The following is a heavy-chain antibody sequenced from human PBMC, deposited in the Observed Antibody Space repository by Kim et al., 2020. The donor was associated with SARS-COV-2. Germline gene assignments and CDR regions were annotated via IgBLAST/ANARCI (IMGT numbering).Heavy chain of an antibody. Sequence: KGRFTSSRDNAKNSLYLQMNSLRAEDTAVYYCARDQEQWLVRGGTFFDYWGQGTLVTVSS. J-gene: IGHJ4*02. CDR3: ARDQEQWLVRGGTFFDY. D-gene: IGHD6-19*01. V-gene: IGHV3-11*06.